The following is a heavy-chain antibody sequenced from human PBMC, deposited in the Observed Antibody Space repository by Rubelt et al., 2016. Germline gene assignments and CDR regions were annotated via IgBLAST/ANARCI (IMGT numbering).Heavy chain of an antibody. V-gene: IGHV1-18*01. Sequence: QVQLVQSGAEVKKPGASVKVSCKASGYTFTSYGISWVRQAPGQGLEWMGWISAYNGNTNYAQKLQGRGTMTTDTSTSTADMELRSLRSDDTAVYYCASDADYYDSSGYYPYWGQGTLVTVSS. CDR1: GYTFTSYG. J-gene: IGHJ4*02. D-gene: IGHD3-22*01. CDR2: ISAYNGNT. CDR3: ASDADYYDSSGYYPY.